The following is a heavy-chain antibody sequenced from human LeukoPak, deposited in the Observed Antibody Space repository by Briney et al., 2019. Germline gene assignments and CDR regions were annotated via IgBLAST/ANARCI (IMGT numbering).Heavy chain of an antibody. CDR1: GYTFTSYD. D-gene: IGHD2-2*02. V-gene: IGHV1-8*03. CDR3: ARGVGGYCSSTSCYIGSPWFDP. Sequence: ASVKVSCKASGYTFTSYDINWVRQATGQGLEWMGWMNPNSGNTGYAQKFQGRVTITRNNSISTAYMELSSLRSEDTAVYYCARGVGGYCSSTSCYIGSPWFDPWGQGTLVTVSS. J-gene: IGHJ5*02. CDR2: MNPNSGNT.